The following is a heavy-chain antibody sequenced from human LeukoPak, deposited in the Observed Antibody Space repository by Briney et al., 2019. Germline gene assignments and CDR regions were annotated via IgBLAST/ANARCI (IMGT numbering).Heavy chain of an antibody. Sequence: GGSLRLSCAASGFTFSSCSMNWVRQAPGKGLEWVSSISSSSSYIYYADSVKARFTISRHNAKNSLYLQMNSLRAEDTAVYYCARLSSSYDYWGQGTLVTVSS. V-gene: IGHV3-21*01. D-gene: IGHD6-13*01. CDR1: GFTFSSCS. CDR3: ARLSSSYDY. CDR2: ISSSSSYI. J-gene: IGHJ4*02.